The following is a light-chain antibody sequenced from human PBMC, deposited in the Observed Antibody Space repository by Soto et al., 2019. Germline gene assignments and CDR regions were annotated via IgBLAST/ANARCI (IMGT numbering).Light chain of an antibody. CDR1: QNISGY. Sequence: IVLTQSPATLSLSPGKRATLSCRASQNISGYLAWYQQKPGQAPRLLISAASSRATGIPDRFSVSGSGTDFTLTISRLEDEDFAVYYCQQSSSSTITFGQGTRLEIK. J-gene: IGKJ5*01. V-gene: IGKV3-20*01. CDR3: QQSSSSTIT. CDR2: AAS.